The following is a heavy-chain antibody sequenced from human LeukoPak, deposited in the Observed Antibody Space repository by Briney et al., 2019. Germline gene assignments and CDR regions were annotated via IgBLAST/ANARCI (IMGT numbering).Heavy chain of an antibody. CDR1: GFTFSSYA. V-gene: IGHV3-23*01. J-gene: IGHJ4*02. D-gene: IGHD5-24*01. Sequence: PGGSLRLSCAASGFTFSSYAMSWVRQAPGKGLQWVSVISGSGGSTYYADSVKGRFTMSRDNSKNTLYLQMNSLRAEDTAVYYCAKRRDGYNDWGQGTLVTVSS. CDR3: AKRRDGYND. CDR2: ISGSGGST.